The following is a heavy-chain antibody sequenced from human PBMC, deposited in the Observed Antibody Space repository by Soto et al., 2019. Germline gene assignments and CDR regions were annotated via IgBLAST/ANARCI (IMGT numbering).Heavy chain of an antibody. D-gene: IGHD3-10*01. CDR3: AREKFGGYYGSGSVWYYFDY. CDR1: GFTFSSYS. V-gene: IGHV3-21*01. Sequence: EVQLVESGGGLVKPGGSLRLSCAASGFTFSSYSMNWVRQAPGKGLEWVSSISSSSSYIYYADSGKGRFTISRDNGKISLYLKMNSLRAEDTAVYYCAREKFGGYYGSGSVWYYFDYWGQGTLVTVSS. J-gene: IGHJ4*02. CDR2: ISSSSSYI.